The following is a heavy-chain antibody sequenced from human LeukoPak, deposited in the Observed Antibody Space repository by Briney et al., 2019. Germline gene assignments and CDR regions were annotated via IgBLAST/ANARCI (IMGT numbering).Heavy chain of an antibody. Sequence: GGSLRLSCADSGFTFSSYSMNWVRQAPGKGLEWVSYISSRSSPIYYADSVRGRFTISRDNAKNSLYLQMNSLRAEDTAVYYCAKDRGYNYAYSTDYWGQGTLVTVSS. J-gene: IGHJ4*02. D-gene: IGHD5-18*01. CDR1: GFTFSSYS. CDR2: ISSRSSPI. V-gene: IGHV3-48*01. CDR3: AKDRGYNYAYSTDY.